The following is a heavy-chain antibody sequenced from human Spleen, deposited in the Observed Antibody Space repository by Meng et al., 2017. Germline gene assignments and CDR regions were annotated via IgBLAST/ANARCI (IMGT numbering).Heavy chain of an antibody. CDR3: ARDIRMVGATLYFDL. D-gene: IGHD1-26*01. J-gene: IGHJ2*01. V-gene: IGHV3-74*01. CDR2: IDSDGFTT. CDR1: GFTFSNYW. Sequence: EVHLLESGGGLVKPGGSLRLSCTASGFTFSNYWMHWVRQAPGKGLVWVSHIDSDGFTTSYADSVKGRFTISRDNAKSTLFLQMNSLRAEDTAVYYCARDIRMVGATLYFDLWGRGTLVTVSS.